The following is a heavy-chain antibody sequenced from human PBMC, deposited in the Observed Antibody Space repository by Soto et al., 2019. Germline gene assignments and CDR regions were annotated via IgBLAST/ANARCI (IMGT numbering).Heavy chain of an antibody. D-gene: IGHD2-2*01. Sequence: SETLSLTCAVSGDSISSYYCMWIRQPPGKGLESIGYLYYGRSANYNPSLKSRVTLSVDTSINTAYMELSRLTSDDTAVYYCARMCSHTNCLCDAFDIWGQGTMVTVSS. V-gene: IGHV4-59*01. CDR1: GDSISSYY. J-gene: IGHJ3*02. CDR3: ARMCSHTNCLCDAFDI. CDR2: LYYGRSA.